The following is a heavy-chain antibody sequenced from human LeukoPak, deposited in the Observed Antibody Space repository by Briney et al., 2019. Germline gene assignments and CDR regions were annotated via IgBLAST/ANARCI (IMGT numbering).Heavy chain of an antibody. Sequence: GGSLRLSCAASGFTFSTYAMYWVRQAPGKGLVWVSRVQSDGSGPMYADSVKGRFTISRDNAKYALYLQMNSLTAEDTAIYYCARAQVGAPTDYWGQGTLVTVSS. V-gene: IGHV3-74*03. CDR1: GFTFSTYA. D-gene: IGHD1-26*01. J-gene: IGHJ4*02. CDR3: ARAQVGAPTDY. CDR2: VQSDGSGP.